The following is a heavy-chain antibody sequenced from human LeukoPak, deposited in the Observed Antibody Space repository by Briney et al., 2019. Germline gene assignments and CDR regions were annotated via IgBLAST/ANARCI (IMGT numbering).Heavy chain of an antibody. CDR3: ARTYSSGSLDL. V-gene: IGHV6-1*01. J-gene: IGHJ5*02. Sequence: SQTLSLTCDISGDSVSSNSATWNWIRQSPWRGLEWLGRTYYKSKWYNDYAVSVRSRITINPDTSKNQFSLQLHSVTPEDTAVYYCARTYSSGSLDLWGRGTLVTVSS. CDR2: TYYKSKWYN. D-gene: IGHD2-15*01. CDR1: GDSVSSNSAT.